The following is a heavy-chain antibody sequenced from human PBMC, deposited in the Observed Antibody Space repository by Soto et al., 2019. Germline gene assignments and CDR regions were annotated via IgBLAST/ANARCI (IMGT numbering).Heavy chain of an antibody. CDR2: IIPIFGTA. CDR1: GGTFSSYA. Sequence: QVQLVQSGAEVKKPGSSVKVSCKASGGTFSSYAISWVRQAPGQGLEWMGGIIPIFGTANYAQKFQGRVTITADESTSTAYMELSSLRSADTAVYYCARVNWSGGSCYSGNWFDPWGQGTLVTVSS. D-gene: IGHD2-15*01. CDR3: ARVNWSGGSCYSGNWFDP. V-gene: IGHV1-69*12. J-gene: IGHJ5*02.